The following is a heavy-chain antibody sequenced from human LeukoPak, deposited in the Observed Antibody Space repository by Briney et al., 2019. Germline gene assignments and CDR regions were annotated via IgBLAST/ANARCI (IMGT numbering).Heavy chain of an antibody. CDR3: AKVQGYDFWSGYSGFDY. V-gene: IGHV3-23*01. J-gene: IGHJ4*02. D-gene: IGHD3-3*01. CDR1: GFTFGSYA. Sequence: GGSLRLSCAASGFTFGSYAMSWVRQAPGKGLEWVSAISGSGGSTYYADSVKGRFTISRDNSKNTLYLQMNSLRAEDTAVYYCAKVQGYDFWSGYSGFDYWGQGTLVTVSS. CDR2: ISGSGGST.